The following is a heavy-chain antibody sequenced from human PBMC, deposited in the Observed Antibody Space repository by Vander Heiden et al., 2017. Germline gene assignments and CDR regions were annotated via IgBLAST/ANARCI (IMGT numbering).Heavy chain of an antibody. V-gene: IGHV3-74*03. D-gene: IGHD4-4*01. J-gene: IGHJ4*02. Sequence: EVQLVESVGALVPPGGSLRLSCVVSVHTFSSFWLDWVRQVPGKGLLWVSRIKSDGSTIMYADSVKGRFAISRDNAKNTFYLQMNSLAPEDTAVYYCTVNPGYWGQGTPVTVSS. CDR1: VHTFSSFW. CDR2: IKSDGSTI. CDR3: TVNPGY.